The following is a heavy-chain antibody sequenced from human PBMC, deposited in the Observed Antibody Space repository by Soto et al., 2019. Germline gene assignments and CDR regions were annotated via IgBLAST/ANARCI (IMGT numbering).Heavy chain of an antibody. CDR3: ASIGYCSSTSCLEAEIRDWFDP. J-gene: IGHJ5*02. CDR1: GGSISSSSYY. V-gene: IGHV4-39*01. CDR2: IYYSGST. D-gene: IGHD2-2*01. Sequence: QLQLQESGPGLVKPSETLSLTCTVSGGSISSSSYYWGWIRQPPGKGLEWIGSIYYSGSTYYNPSLKRRVTLSVDTSNTLFSLKLSSVTAADTAVYYCASIGYCSSTSCLEAEIRDWFDPWGQGTLVTVSS.